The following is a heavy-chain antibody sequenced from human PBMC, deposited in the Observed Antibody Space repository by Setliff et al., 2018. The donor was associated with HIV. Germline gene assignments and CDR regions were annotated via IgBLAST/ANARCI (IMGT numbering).Heavy chain of an antibody. CDR3: ARENGDCSGGACYFMLDS. Sequence: SETLSLTCTVSGGSSSSHYWSWIRQPPGQGLDWIGYVHYSGTTHYNPSLKSRVTISVDASNNQFSLELRSMTAADTAVYYCARENGDCSGGACYFMLDSWGQGTRVTVSS. CDR2: VHYSGTT. J-gene: IGHJ4*02. V-gene: IGHV4-59*11. D-gene: IGHD2-15*01. CDR1: GGSSSSHY.